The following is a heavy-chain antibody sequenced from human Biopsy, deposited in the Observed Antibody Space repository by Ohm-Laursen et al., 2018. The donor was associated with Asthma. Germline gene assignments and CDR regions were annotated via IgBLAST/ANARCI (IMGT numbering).Heavy chain of an antibody. J-gene: IGHJ4*02. Sequence: GASVKVSCKPLGGTFNTYVIGWVRQAPGQGLEWMGGINFVFGTTTYPQKFQDRATITADDSTSTVYMELSSLRSEDTAVYYCARKAGSCISRTCYSLDFWGQGTLVTVSS. D-gene: IGHD2-2*01. CDR3: ARKAGSCISRTCYSLDF. CDR1: GGTFNTYV. CDR2: INFVFGTT. V-gene: IGHV1-69*13.